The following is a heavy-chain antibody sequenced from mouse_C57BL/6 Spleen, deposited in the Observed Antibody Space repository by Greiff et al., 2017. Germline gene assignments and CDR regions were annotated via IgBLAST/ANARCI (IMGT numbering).Heavy chain of an antibody. D-gene: IGHD1-1*01. Sequence: QVQLQQSGAELVRPGASVTLSCKASGYTFTDYEMHWVKQTPVHGLEWIGAIDPETGGTAYTQKFKGKAILTADKSSSTAYMELRSLTSEDSAVYYCTRRYYYGSRDYARDYWGQGTSVTVSS. V-gene: IGHV1-15*01. CDR3: TRRYYYGSRDYARDY. CDR1: GYTFTDYE. J-gene: IGHJ4*01. CDR2: IDPETGGT.